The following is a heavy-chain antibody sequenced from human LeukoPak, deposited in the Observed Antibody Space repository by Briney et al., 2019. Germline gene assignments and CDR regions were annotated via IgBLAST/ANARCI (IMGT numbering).Heavy chain of an antibody. J-gene: IGHJ6*03. V-gene: IGHV4-34*01. CDR1: GGSFSGYY. D-gene: IGHD5-18*01. CDR2: INHSGST. Sequence: KPSETLPLTCAVYGGSFSGYYWSWIRQPPGKGLEWIGEINHSGSTNYNPSLKSRVTISVDKSKNQFSLELSSVTAADTAVYYCARDTAMVWGYYYYYMDVWGKGTTVTVSS. CDR3: ARDTAMVWGYYYYYMDV.